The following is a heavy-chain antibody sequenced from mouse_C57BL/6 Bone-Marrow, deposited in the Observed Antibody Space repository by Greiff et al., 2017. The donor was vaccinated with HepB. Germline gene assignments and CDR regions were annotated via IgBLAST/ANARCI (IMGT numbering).Heavy chain of an antibody. CDR2: IDPETGGT. J-gene: IGHJ2*01. CDR3: TRPAYLGY. Sequence: VQLQQPGAELVRPGASVTLSCKASGYTFTDYEMHWVKQTPVHGLEWIGAIDPETGGTAYNQKFKGKAILTADKSSSTAYMELRSLTSEDSAVYYCTRPAYLGYWGQGTTLTVSS. CDR1: GYTFTDYE. V-gene: IGHV1-15*01.